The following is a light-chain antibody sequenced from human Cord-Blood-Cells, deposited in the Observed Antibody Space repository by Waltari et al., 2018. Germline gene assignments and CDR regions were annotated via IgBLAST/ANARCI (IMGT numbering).Light chain of an antibody. CDR2: EVS. CDR3: SSYTSSSTYV. J-gene: IGLJ1*01. V-gene: IGLV2-14*01. Sequence: QSALTPPASVSGSPGPSITISCTGTSSDVCGYNYVSWYQQHPGKAPKLMIYEVSNRPSGVSNRFSGSKSGNTASLTISGLQAEDEADYYCSSYTSSSTYVFGTGTKVTVL. CDR1: SSDVCGYNY.